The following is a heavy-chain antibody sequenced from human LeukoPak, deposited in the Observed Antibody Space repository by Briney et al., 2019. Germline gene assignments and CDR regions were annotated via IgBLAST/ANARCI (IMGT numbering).Heavy chain of an antibody. J-gene: IGHJ4*02. CDR1: GGSITGYY. D-gene: IGHD3-9*01. CDR3: ARGNILSGYCFDF. Sequence: SETLSLTCAVYGGSITGYYWSWIRQPPGKRLEWVGEIHYTGATSYNPSLKSRATISIDTSKNQVSLKLSSVTAADTAVYYCARGNILSGYCFDFWGQEALVTVSS. V-gene: IGHV4-34*01. CDR2: IHYTGAT.